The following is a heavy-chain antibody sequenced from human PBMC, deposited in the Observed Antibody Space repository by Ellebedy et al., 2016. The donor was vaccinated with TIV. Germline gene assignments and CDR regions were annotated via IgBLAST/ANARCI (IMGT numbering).Heavy chain of an antibody. V-gene: IGHV3-43*01. CDR1: GFTFDEYS. CDR3: ATRLWLGEFLPLDS. D-gene: IGHD3-10*01. J-gene: IGHJ4*02. Sequence: GESLKISCAASGFTFDEYSMHWVRQAPGKGLEWVSLISWDGSKTYYADSVKGRFTISRDNSKSSLYLQMKSLRTEDTALYYCATRLWLGEFLPLDSWGQGTLVTVSS. CDR2: ISWDGSKT.